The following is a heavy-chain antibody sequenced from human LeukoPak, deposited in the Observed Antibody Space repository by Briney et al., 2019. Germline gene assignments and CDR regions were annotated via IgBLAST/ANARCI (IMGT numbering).Heavy chain of an antibody. CDR2: INHSGST. Sequence: PGGSLRLSCAASGFTFSSYAMSWVRQPPGKGLEWIGEINHSGSTNYNPSLKSRVTISVDTSKNQFSLKLSSVTAADTAVYYCARDDCIAYYYGMDVWGQGTTVTVSS. CDR1: GFTFSSYA. J-gene: IGHJ6*02. V-gene: IGHV4-34*01. CDR3: ARDDCIAYYYGMDV. D-gene: IGHD6-13*01.